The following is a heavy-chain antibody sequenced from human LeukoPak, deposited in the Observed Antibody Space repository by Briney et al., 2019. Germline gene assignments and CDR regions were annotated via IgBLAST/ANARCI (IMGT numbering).Heavy chain of an antibody. V-gene: IGHV3-11*04. Sequence: KPGGPLRLSCAASGFTFSDYYMSWIRQAPGKGLDWVSYISSSSSTIYYADSVKGRFTISRDNANSSLYLQMNSLRDEDTAVYYCARARRYRSSWYHDYWGQGSLVTVSS. CDR2: ISSSSSTI. J-gene: IGHJ4*02. CDR3: ARARRYRSSWYHDY. D-gene: IGHD6-13*01. CDR1: GFTFSDYY.